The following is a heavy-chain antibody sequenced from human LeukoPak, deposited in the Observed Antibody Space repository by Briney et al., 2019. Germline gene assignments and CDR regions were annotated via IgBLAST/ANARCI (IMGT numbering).Heavy chain of an antibody. D-gene: IGHD3-10*01. CDR1: GLTFSSYW. Sequence: GGSLRLSCAASGLTFSSYWMHWVRQAPGKGLVWVSRINSDGSSTSYADSVKGRFTISRDNAKNTLYLQMNSLRAEDTAVYYCARPYYYGSGSYLRASYYFDYWGQGTLVTVSS. V-gene: IGHV3-74*01. CDR2: INSDGSST. J-gene: IGHJ4*02. CDR3: ARPYYYGSGSYLRASYYFDY.